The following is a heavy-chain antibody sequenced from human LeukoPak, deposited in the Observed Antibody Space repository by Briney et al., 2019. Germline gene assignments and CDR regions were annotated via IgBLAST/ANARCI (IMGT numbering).Heavy chain of an antibody. CDR2: IYYSGTT. Sequence: SETLSLTCAVSGGSISSGGYYWSWIRQHPGKGLEWIGYIYYSGTTYYNPSLKSRVTILLDTSKSQFSLKLTSVTAADTAVYYCARAAQNWNNAPYFDYWGQGTLVTVSS. V-gene: IGHV4-31*11. J-gene: IGHJ4*02. CDR3: ARAAQNWNNAPYFDY. D-gene: IGHD1/OR15-1a*01. CDR1: GGSISSGGYY.